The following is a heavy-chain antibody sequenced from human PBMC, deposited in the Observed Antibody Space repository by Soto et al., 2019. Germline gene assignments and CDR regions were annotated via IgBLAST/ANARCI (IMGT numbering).Heavy chain of an antibody. CDR2: ISYDGSNK. Sequence: QVQLVESGGGVVQPGRSLRLSCAASGFTFSSYGMHWVRQAPGKGLEWVAVISYDGSNKYYADSVKGRLTIARDNSKNTLYRQMNSLRAEDTAVYYCAKSHYGDYFYYYGMDVWGQGTTVTVSS. D-gene: IGHD4-17*01. CDR1: GFTFSSYG. J-gene: IGHJ6*02. V-gene: IGHV3-30*18. CDR3: AKSHYGDYFYYYGMDV.